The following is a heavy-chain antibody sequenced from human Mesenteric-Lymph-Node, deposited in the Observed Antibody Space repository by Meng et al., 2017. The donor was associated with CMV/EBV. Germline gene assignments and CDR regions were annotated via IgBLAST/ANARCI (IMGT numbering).Heavy chain of an antibody. D-gene: IGHD6-6*01. CDR3: ASCIAARSYYYYYGMDV. J-gene: IGHJ6*02. CDR2: IIPIFGTA. Sequence: SAKVSCKASGGTFSSYAISWVRQAPGQGLEWMGGIIPIFGTANYAQKFQGRVTITTDESTSTAYMELSSLRSEDTAVYYCASCIAARSYYYYYGMDVWGQGTTVTVSS. CDR1: GGTFSSYA. V-gene: IGHV1-69*05.